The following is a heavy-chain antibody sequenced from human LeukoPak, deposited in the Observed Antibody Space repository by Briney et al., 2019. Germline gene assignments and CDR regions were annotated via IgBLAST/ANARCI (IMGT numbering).Heavy chain of an antibody. CDR1: GYTFTSYY. J-gene: IGHJ4*02. Sequence: ASVKVSCKASGYTFTSYYMHWVRQAPGQGLEWMGIINPSGGSTSYAQKFQGRVPMTRDTSTSTVYMELSSLRSEDTAVYYCARDLYYYDSSGYYYDSGDYWGQGTLVTVSS. CDR3: ARDLYYYDSSGYYYDSGDY. D-gene: IGHD3-22*01. V-gene: IGHV1-46*01. CDR2: INPSGGST.